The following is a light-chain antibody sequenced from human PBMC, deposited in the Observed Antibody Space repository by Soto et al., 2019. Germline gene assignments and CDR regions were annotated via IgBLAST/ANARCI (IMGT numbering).Light chain of an antibody. CDR2: AAS. CDR1: QSISSY. J-gene: IGKJ3*01. Sequence: DIQMTQSPSSLSASVGDRVTITCRASQSISSYLNWYQQKPGKAPKLLIYAASSLQSGVPSRFSGSGSGTDFTPTISSLQPEDFATYYCQHSYSTPGTFGPGTKVDIK. V-gene: IGKV1-39*01. CDR3: QHSYSTPGT.